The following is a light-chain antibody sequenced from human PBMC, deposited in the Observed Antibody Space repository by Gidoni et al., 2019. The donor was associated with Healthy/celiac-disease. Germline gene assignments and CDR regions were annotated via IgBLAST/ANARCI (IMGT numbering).Light chain of an antibody. V-gene: IGKV4-1*01. J-gene: IGKJ4*01. Sequence: DIVMTQSPDSLAVSLGERATINCKSSQSVLYSSINKNYLAWYQQKPGQPPKLLISWASTRESGVPDRFSGSGSGTDFTLTISSLQAEDVAVYYCQQYYSTLTFXGXTKVEIK. CDR3: QQYYSTLT. CDR2: WAS. CDR1: QSVLYSSINKNY.